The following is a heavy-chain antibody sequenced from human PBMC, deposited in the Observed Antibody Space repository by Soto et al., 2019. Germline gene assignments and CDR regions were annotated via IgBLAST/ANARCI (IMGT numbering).Heavy chain of an antibody. CDR2: IKSKTDGGTT. CDR1: GFSFSNAW. J-gene: IGHJ4*02. V-gene: IGHV3-15*07. D-gene: IGHD5-18*01. Sequence: PGGSLRLSCAASGFSFSNAWMNWVRQAPGKGLEWVGRIKSKTDGGTTEYAAPVKGRFTISRDDSKNTLYLQMNSLKTEDTAIYYCATDYYNNGYNLWGQGTLVTVSS. CDR3: ATDYYNNGYNL.